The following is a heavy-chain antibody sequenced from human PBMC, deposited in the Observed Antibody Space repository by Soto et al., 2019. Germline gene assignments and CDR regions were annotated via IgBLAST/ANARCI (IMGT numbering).Heavy chain of an antibody. J-gene: IGHJ6*02. D-gene: IGHD3-10*01. CDR3: ARENTIASLSYYYGMEV. CDR2: IIPMFGTT. V-gene: IGHV1-69*01. Sequence: QVQLVQSGAEVKKPGSSVKVSCKASGGTFTGNPISWVRQAPGRGLEWMGGIIPMFGTTNYAQQFQGRVTITADESPTTAYTELNSLRSEDTAVYDCARENTIASLSYYYGMEVLGQVTTFTVSS. CDR1: GGTFTGNP.